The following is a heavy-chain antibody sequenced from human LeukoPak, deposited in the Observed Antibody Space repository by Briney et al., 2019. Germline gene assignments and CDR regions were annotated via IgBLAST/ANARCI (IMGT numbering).Heavy chain of an antibody. CDR1: GGTFSSYA. D-gene: IGHD6-13*01. CDR2: IIPIFGTA. J-gene: IGHJ4*02. Sequence: SVKVSCNASGGTFSSYAISWVRQAPGQGLEWMGGIIPIFGTANYAQKFQGRVTITADESTSTAYMELSSLRSEDTAVYYCARDVAGYFDYWGQGTLVTVSS. CDR3: ARDVAGYFDY. V-gene: IGHV1-69*01.